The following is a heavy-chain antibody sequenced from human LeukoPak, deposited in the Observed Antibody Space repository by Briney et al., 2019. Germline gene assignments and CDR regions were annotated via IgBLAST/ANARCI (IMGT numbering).Heavy chain of an antibody. D-gene: IGHD3-22*01. CDR3: ARVNRYYYDSSGPLSYFDY. CDR1: GGTFSSYA. J-gene: IGHJ4*02. V-gene: IGHV1-69*05. CDR2: IIPIFGTA. Sequence: SVKVSCKASGGTFSSYAISWVRQAPGQGLEWMGGIIPIFGTANYAQKFQGRVTITTDESTSTAYMELGSLRSEDTAVYYCARVNRYYYDSSGPLSYFDYWGQGTLVTVSS.